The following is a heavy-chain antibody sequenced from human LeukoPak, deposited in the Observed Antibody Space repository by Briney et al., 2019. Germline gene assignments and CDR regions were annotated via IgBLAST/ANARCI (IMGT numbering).Heavy chain of an antibody. V-gene: IGHV1-46*01. D-gene: IGHD6-6*01. CDR1: GYTFTSYC. J-gene: IGHJ4*02. Sequence: ASVKVSCKASGYTFTSYCMHWVRQAPGQGLEWMGIINPSGGSTSYAQKFQGRVTMTRDTSTSTVYMELSSLRSEDTAVYYCARDCREYSSSSMFDYWGQGTLVTVSS. CDR3: ARDCREYSSSSMFDY. CDR2: INPSGGST.